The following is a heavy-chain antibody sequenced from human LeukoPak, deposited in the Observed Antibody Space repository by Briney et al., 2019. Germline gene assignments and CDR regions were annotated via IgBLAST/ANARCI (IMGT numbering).Heavy chain of an antibody. CDR3: ARAYSGSSWFDP. CDR1: GGSISSGDYY. Sequence: PSETLSLTCTVSGGSISSGDYYWSWIRQPPGKGLEWIGYIYYSGSTYYNPSLKSRVTISVDTSKNQFSLKPSSVTAADTAVYYCARAYSGSSWFDPWGRGTLVTVSS. V-gene: IGHV4-30-4*01. J-gene: IGHJ5*02. CDR2: IYYSGST. D-gene: IGHD5-12*01.